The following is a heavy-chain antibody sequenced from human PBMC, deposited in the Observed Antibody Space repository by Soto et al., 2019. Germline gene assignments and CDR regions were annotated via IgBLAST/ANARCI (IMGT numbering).Heavy chain of an antibody. CDR3: AKSGNASSGYYYFDY. V-gene: IGHV3-23*01. CDR2: ISGSGGST. Sequence: EVQLLESGGGLVQPGGSLRLSCAASGFTFSSYAMSWVRQAPGKGLEWVSAISGSGGSTYYADSVKGRFTISRDNSKNTLYLPMNSLRAEDTAVYYCAKSGNASSGYYYFDYWGQGTLVTVSS. D-gene: IGHD3-22*01. CDR1: GFTFSSYA. J-gene: IGHJ4*02.